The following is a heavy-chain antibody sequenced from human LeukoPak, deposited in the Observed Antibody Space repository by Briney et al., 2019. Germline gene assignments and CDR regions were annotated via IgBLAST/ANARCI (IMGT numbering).Heavy chain of an antibody. CDR3: ARGAASFSDAFDI. Sequence: GESLKTSCKGSGYSFTSYWIGWVRQMPGKGLEWMGIIYPGDSDTRYSPSFQGQVTISADRSISTAYLQWSSLKASDTAMYYCARGAASFSDAFDIWGQGTMVTVSS. CDR1: GYSFTSYW. CDR2: IYPGDSDT. J-gene: IGHJ3*02. V-gene: IGHV5-51*01. D-gene: IGHD6-13*01.